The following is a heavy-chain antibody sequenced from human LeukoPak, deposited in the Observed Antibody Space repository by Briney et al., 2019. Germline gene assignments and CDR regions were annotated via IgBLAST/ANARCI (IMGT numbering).Heavy chain of an antibody. CDR1: GYTFTSYA. V-gene: IGHV1-3*01. CDR2: INAGNGNT. Sequence: ASVKVSCKASGYTFTSYAMHWVRQAPGQRLEWMGWINAGNGNTKYSQKFQGRVTITADKSTSTAYMELSSLRSEDTAVYYCARDRGSSRYYSFDYWGQGTLVTVSS. J-gene: IGHJ4*02. D-gene: IGHD1-26*01. CDR3: ARDRGSSRYYSFDY.